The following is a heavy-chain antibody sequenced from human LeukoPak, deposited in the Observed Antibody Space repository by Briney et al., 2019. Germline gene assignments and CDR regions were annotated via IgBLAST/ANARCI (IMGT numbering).Heavy chain of an antibody. J-gene: IGHJ4*02. CDR3: ARDLADYFDY. V-gene: IGHV4-4*07. CDR2: IYSSGST. CDR1: GGSISSYY. Sequence: SETLSLTCTVSGGSISSYYWSWIRQPAGKGLEWIGRIYSSGSTSYNPSLKSRVTMSVDTSKNQFSLQLSSVTAADTAVYYCARDLADYFDYWGQGTLVTVSS. D-gene: IGHD2-21*01.